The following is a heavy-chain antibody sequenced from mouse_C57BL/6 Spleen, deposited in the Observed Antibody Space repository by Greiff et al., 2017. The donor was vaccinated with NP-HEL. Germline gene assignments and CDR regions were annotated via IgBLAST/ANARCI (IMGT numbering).Heavy chain of an antibody. D-gene: IGHD4-1*01. CDR2: ISYDGSN. V-gene: IGHV3-6*01. Sequence: EVQRVESGPGLVKPSQSLSLTCSVTGYSITSGYYWNWIRQFPGNKLEWMGYISYDGSNNYNPSLKNRISITRDTSKNQFFLKLNSVTTEDTATYYCAREGTGLFDYWGQGTTLTVSS. CDR1: GYSITSGYY. CDR3: AREGTGLFDY. J-gene: IGHJ2*01.